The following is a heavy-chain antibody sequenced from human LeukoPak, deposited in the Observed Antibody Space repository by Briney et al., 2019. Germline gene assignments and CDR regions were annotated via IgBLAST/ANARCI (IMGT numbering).Heavy chain of an antibody. CDR1: GGSLSSGGYS. J-gene: IGHJ4*02. D-gene: IGHD4-17*01. CDR2: IYHSGST. CDR3: ARGSRYYGDYSN. Sequence: PSETLSLTCAVSGGSLSSGGYSWSWIRQPPGKGLEWIGYIYHSGSTYYNPSLKSRVTISVDRSKNQFSLKLSSVTAADTAVYYCARGSRYYGDYSNWGQGTLVTVSS. V-gene: IGHV4-30-2*01.